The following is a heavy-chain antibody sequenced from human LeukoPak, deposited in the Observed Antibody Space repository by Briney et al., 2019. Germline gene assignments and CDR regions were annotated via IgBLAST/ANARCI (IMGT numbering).Heavy chain of an antibody. V-gene: IGHV3-30*02. CDR2: IRYDGSNK. CDR3: AKDTTPPKAGFDP. CDR1: GFTFSSYG. D-gene: IGHD1-14*01. J-gene: IGHJ5*02. Sequence: TGGSLRLSCAASGFTFSSYGMHWVRQAPGKGLEWVAFIRYDGSNKYYADSVKGRFTISRDNSKNTLYLQMNSLRAEDTAVYYCAKDTTPPKAGFDPWGQGPLVTVSS.